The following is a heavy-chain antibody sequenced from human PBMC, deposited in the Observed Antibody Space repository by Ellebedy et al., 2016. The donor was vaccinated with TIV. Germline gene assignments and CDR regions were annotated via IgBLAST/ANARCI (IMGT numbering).Heavy chain of an antibody. CDR1: GGSISSYY. V-gene: IGHV4-59*01. Sequence: GSLRLXCTVSGGSISSYYWSWIRQPPGKGLEWIGYIYYSGSTNYNPSLKSRVTISVDTSKNQFSLKLSSVTAADTAVYYCARRYGITGSTDWFDPWGQGTLVTVSS. D-gene: IGHD1-20*01. CDR3: ARRYGITGSTDWFDP. CDR2: IYYSGST. J-gene: IGHJ5*02.